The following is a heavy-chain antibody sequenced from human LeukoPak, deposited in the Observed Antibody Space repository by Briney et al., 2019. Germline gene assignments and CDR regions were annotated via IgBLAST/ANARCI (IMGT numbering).Heavy chain of an antibody. V-gene: IGHV4-34*01. CDR2: INHSGST. Sequence: PSETLSLTCAVYGGSFSGYYWSWIRQPPGKGLEWIGEINHSGSTNYNPSLKSRVTISVDTSKNQFSLKLSSVTAADTAVYYCARQSRPATYFDYWGQGTLVTVSS. CDR3: ARQSRPATYFDY. J-gene: IGHJ4*02. D-gene: IGHD2-15*01. CDR1: GGSFSGYY.